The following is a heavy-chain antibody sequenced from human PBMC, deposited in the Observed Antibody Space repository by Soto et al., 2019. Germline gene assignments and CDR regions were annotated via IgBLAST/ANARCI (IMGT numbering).Heavy chain of an antibody. CDR2: IWYDGSNK. J-gene: IGHJ4*02. V-gene: IGHV3-33*01. CDR3: ARGVGPFDY. D-gene: IGHD1-26*01. CDR1: GFDFSTYG. Sequence: QVQLVESGGGVVQPGRSLRLSCAASGFDFSTYGMHWVRQAPGKGPEWVAVIWYDGSNKYYADSVRGRFIISRDNSKSTLFLQLNSLRAEDPAVYYCARGVGPFDYWGQGSLVTVSS.